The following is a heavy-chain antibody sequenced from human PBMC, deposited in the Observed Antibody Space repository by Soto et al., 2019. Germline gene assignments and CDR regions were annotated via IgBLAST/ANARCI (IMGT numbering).Heavy chain of an antibody. Sequence: SETLSLTCTVSGGSISSSSYYWGWIRQPPGKGLEWIGSIYYSGSTNYNPSLKSRVTISVDTSKNQFSLKLSSVTAADTAVYYCARVGRGDGYNFSAFDIWGQGTMVTVSS. CDR2: IYYSGST. CDR3: ARVGRGDGYNFSAFDI. CDR1: GGSISSSSYY. V-gene: IGHV4-39*07. D-gene: IGHD5-12*01. J-gene: IGHJ3*02.